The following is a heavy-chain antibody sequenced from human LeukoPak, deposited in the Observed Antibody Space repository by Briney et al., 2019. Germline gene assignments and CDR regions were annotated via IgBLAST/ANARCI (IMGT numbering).Heavy chain of an antibody. CDR1: GFTFSSYE. CDR3: ARDSSPYSSSWYVDY. CDR2: ISSSGSTI. J-gene: IGHJ4*02. V-gene: IGHV3-48*03. Sequence: HSGGSLRLSCAASGFTFSSYEMNWVRQAPGKGLEWVSYISSSGSTIYYADSVKGRFTISRDNAKNSLYLQMNSLRAEDTAVYYCARDSSPYSSSWYVDYWGQGTLVTVSS. D-gene: IGHD6-13*01.